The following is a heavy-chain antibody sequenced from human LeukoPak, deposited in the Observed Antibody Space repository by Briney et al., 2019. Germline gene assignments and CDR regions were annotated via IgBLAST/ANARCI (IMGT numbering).Heavy chain of an antibody. Sequence: GGSLRLSCVASGFTFSSYAMSWVRQTPGKGLEWVSAISGSGGSTYYADSVKGRFTVSRDKSKNTLFLQMNSLRAEDTAPYYCAKSVAIYFYYGLDVWGQGTTVTVSS. CDR3: AKSVAIYFYYGLDV. V-gene: IGHV3-23*01. CDR1: GFTFSSYA. J-gene: IGHJ6*02. CDR2: ISGSGGST. D-gene: IGHD3-3*01.